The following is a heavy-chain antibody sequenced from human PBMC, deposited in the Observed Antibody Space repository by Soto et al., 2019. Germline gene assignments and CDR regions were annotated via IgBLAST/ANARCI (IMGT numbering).Heavy chain of an antibody. Sequence: GGSLRLSCAASGFTVSSNYMSWVRQAPGKGLEWVSVIYSGGSTYYADSVKGRFTISRDNSKNTLYLQMNSLRAEDTAVYYCARDAGEVLSIFGVEEGYYMDVWGKGTTVTVSS. V-gene: IGHV3-66*01. J-gene: IGHJ6*03. CDR3: ARDAGEVLSIFGVEEGYYMDV. CDR2: IYSGGST. D-gene: IGHD3-3*01. CDR1: GFTVSSNY.